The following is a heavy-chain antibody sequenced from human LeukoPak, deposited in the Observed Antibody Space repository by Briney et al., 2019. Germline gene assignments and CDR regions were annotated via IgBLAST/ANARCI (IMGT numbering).Heavy chain of an antibody. Sequence: GGSLRLSCAASGFTFSSYSMNWVRQAPGKGLEWVSSISSSSSYIYYADSVKGRFTISRDNAKNSLYLQMNSLRAEDTAVYYCASIVVIGAFDIWGQGTMVTVSS. CDR3: ASIVVIGAFDI. J-gene: IGHJ3*02. CDR2: ISSSSSYI. D-gene: IGHD3-22*01. CDR1: GFTFSSYS. V-gene: IGHV3-21*01.